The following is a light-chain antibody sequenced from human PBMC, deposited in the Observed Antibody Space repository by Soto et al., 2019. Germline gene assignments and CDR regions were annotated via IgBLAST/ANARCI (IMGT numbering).Light chain of an antibody. J-gene: IGKJ2*01. CDR1: QGISNY. CDR2: SAS. V-gene: IGKV1-9*01. Sequence: EIQVTQSPSFLSASVGDRVTITCRASQGISNYLAWYQQKPGRAPKLLIYSASTLHSGVPSRFSGSGSGTEFTLTISSLQPEDFATYYCQQFNNYPRTFGQGTKVDIK. CDR3: QQFNNYPRT.